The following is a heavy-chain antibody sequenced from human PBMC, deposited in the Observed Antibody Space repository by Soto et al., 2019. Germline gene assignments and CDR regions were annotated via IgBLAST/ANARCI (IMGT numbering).Heavy chain of an antibody. CDR1: GGSISSSSYY. D-gene: IGHD2-15*01. CDR3: ARHLTYCSAGSCYSDFPYYGMDV. CDR2: IFYSGST. Sequence: SETLSLTCTVSGGSISSSSYYWGWIRQPPGKGLEWIGSIFYSGSTYYSPSLKSRVTISVDTSKNQFSLKLSSVTAADTAVYYCARHLTYCSAGSCYSDFPYYGMDVWGQGTTVTVSS. V-gene: IGHV4-39*01. J-gene: IGHJ6*02.